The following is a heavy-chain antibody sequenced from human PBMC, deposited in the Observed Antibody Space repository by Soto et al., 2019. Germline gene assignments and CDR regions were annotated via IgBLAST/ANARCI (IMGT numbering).Heavy chain of an antibody. J-gene: IGHJ4*02. D-gene: IGHD3-22*01. V-gene: IGHV1-69*12. CDR1: GGTFSSYA. Sequence: QVQLVQSGAEVKKPGSSVKVSCKASGGTFSSYAISWVRQAPGQGLEWMGGIIPIFGTANYAQKFQGRVTITADESTSTAYMELSSLRSEDTDVYYCARGKHYYDSSGYYYLGYWGQGTLVTVSS. CDR3: ARGKHYYDSSGYYYLGY. CDR2: IIPIFGTA.